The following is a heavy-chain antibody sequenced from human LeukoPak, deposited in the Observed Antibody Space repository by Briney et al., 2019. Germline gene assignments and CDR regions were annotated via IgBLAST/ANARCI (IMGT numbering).Heavy chain of an antibody. CDR1: GFAFSNYA. J-gene: IGHJ4*02. V-gene: IGHV3-23*01. D-gene: IGHD2-8*01. Sequence: GGSLRLSCTTSGFAFSNYAMNWVRQAPGKGPEWVSGISGFNTYYSDSAKGRFTIFRDNSKHVLYLHMDRLRAEDTAVYSCAKDVCTSPRCLLYFDYWGQGTLVTVSS. CDR2: ISGFNT. CDR3: AKDVCTSPRCLLYFDY.